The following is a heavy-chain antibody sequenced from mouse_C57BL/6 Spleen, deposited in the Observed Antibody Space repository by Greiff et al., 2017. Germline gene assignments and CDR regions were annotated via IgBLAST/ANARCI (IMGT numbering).Heavy chain of an antibody. Sequence: EVKLVESGGGLVKPGGSLKLSCAASGFTFSDYGMHWVRQAPGKGLEWVAYISSGSSTIYYADTVKGRFTISRENATNTLFLQMTSLRSEDTAMYYCATDGSGGAGYLDVWGKGTTVTVSS. CDR1: GFTFSDYG. CDR3: ATDGSGGAGYLDV. V-gene: IGHV5-17*01. CDR2: ISSGSSTI. J-gene: IGHJ1*03. D-gene: IGHD1-1*01.